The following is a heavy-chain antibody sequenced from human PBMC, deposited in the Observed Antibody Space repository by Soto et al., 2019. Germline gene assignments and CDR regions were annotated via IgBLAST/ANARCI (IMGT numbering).Heavy chain of an antibody. CDR3: ASSVAKYYYYGMXV. CDR2: IIPIFGTA. J-gene: IGHJ6*02. Sequence: QVQLVQSGXXXXXPGSSXKXXXXASGXTXSSYAISWVRQAPGQGLEWMGGIIPIFGTANYAQKFQGRVTITADESTSTAYMELSSLRSEDTAVYYCASSVAKYYYYGMXVXXXGTTVTVSS. CDR1: GXTXSSYA. V-gene: IGHV1-69*12. D-gene: IGHD5-12*01.